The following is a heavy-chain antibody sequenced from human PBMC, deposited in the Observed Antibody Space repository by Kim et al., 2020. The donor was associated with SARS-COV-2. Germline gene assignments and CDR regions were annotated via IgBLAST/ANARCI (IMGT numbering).Heavy chain of an antibody. CDR2: ISGSGGST. CDR1: GFTFSSYA. D-gene: IGHD3-10*01. Sequence: GGSLRLSCSASGFTFSSYAMNWVRQAPGKGLEWVTSISGSGGSTYYADSVKGRFNISRDNTKNTLDLQMNRLRADDTAVYYCAKRGWVKGVREIMIPAAWGQGTLVTVSS. J-gene: IGHJ5*02. V-gene: IGHV3-23*01. CDR3: AKRGWVKGVREIMIPAA.